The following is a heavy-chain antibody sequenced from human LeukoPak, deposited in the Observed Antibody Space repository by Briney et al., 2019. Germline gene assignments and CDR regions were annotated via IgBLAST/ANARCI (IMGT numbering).Heavy chain of an antibody. CDR2: ISGSGGST. D-gene: IGHD3-10*01. CDR3: AKDWYGSGPRGGYYFDY. CDR1: GFTFSSYA. Sequence: GGSLRLSCAASGFTFSSYAMSWVREAPGKGGEWVSAISGSGGSTYYADSVKGRFTISRDNSKNTLYLQMNSLRAEDTAVYYCAKDWYGSGPRGGYYFDYWGQGTLVTVSS. J-gene: IGHJ4*02. V-gene: IGHV3-23*01.